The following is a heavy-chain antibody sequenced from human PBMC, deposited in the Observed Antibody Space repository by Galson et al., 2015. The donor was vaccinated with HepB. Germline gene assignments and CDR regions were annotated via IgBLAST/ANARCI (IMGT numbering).Heavy chain of an antibody. CDR3: ATLGYCGSLGCSRTVNFYYYGMDV. J-gene: IGHJ6*02. CDR2: FDPEDGET. V-gene: IGHV1-24*01. CDR1: GYTLTELS. D-gene: IGHD2-2*01. Sequence: SVKVSCKVSGYTLTELSIHWVRQAPGKGLEWMGGFDPEDGETVYAQMFQGRVTMTEDTSTDSVYMELRSLRSEDTAVYYCATLGYCGSLGCSRTVNFYYYGMDVWGQGTTVTVSS.